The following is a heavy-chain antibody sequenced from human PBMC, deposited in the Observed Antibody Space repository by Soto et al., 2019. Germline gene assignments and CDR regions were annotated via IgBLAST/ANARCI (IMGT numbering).Heavy chain of an antibody. D-gene: IGHD6-6*01. Sequence: SETLSLTCSVSSDSMNSGGYYWSWIRQHPGKGLEWIGYIYSNGDTYYNPSLKSRVTISVDTSKDQFSLNLTSVTAADTAVYYCARRGGSSSGYYYYAMDVWGQGTTVTVSS. CDR1: SDSMNSGGYY. CDR2: IYSNGDT. J-gene: IGHJ6*02. CDR3: ARRGGSSSGYYYYAMDV. V-gene: IGHV4-31*03.